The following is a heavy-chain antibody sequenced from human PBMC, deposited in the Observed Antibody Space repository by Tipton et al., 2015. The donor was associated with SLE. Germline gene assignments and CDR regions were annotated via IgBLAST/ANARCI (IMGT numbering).Heavy chain of an antibody. D-gene: IGHD1-26*01. Sequence: TLSLTCTVSGGSISSYYWSWIRQPPGKGLEWIGYIYHSGSTNYNPSLKGRVTISVDTSKNQFSLKPSSVTAADTAVYYRARGGGSYMYPVDYWGQGTLVTVSS. J-gene: IGHJ4*02. CDR2: IYHSGST. CDR1: GGSISSYY. CDR3: ARGGGSYMYPVDY. V-gene: IGHV4-59*01.